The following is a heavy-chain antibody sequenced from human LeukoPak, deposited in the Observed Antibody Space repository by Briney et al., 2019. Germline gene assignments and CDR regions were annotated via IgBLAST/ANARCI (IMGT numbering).Heavy chain of an antibody. V-gene: IGHV3-30*02. Sequence: GGSLRLSCAASGFTFSNYGMHSIRQAPGKGLEWVAFIRYDGSNKYYADSVKGRFTISRDNSKNTLYLQMNSLRAEDTAVYYCGKDRGGRGYCGHYFDYWGQGTLVTVSS. J-gene: IGHJ4*02. CDR2: IRYDGSNK. D-gene: IGHD2-15*01. CDR3: GKDRGGRGYCGHYFDY. CDR1: GFTFSNYG.